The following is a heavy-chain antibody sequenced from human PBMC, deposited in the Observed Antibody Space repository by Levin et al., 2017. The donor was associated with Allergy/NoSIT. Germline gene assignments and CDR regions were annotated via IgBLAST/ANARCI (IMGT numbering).Heavy chain of an antibody. CDR2: IGRSGGDI. Sequence: PGGSLRLSCAASGFTFSDYYMTWIRQAPGEGLEWISYIGRSGGDIFYADSVKGRFTVSRDNAKSSLYLQMNSLRSEDSAVYYCARLGYCSSPNCKGDGFDPWGQGTLVTVSS. J-gene: IGHJ5*02. CDR3: ARLGYCSSPNCKGDGFDP. CDR1: GFTFSDYY. V-gene: IGHV3-11*01. D-gene: IGHD2-2*01.